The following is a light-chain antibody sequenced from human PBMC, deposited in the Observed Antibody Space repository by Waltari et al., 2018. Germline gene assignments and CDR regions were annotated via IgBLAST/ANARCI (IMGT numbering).Light chain of an antibody. J-gene: IGKJ2*01. Sequence: DIVVTQSPDSLAVSLGERATINCKSSQSLLHTNNKNYLACYQLRPGQPPKLLIYWASTRESGVPGRFSGSGSGTDFTLTISGLQAEDVAVYYCQQYYSTPNTFGQGTKLEIK. V-gene: IGKV4-1*01. CDR1: QSLLHTNNKNY. CDR3: QQYYSTPNT. CDR2: WAS.